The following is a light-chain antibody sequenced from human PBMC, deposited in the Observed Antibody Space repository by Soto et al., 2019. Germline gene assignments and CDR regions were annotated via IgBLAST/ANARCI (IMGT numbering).Light chain of an antibody. CDR3: QQYYSTPPT. CDR2: GAS. Sequence: EIVMTQSPATLSVSPVERATLSCRASQSVSSNLAWYQQKPGQAPRLLIYGASTRATGIPARFSGSGSGTDFTLTISSLQAEDVAVYYCQQYYSTPPTFGQGTKVDI. J-gene: IGKJ1*01. V-gene: IGKV3-15*01. CDR1: QSVSSN.